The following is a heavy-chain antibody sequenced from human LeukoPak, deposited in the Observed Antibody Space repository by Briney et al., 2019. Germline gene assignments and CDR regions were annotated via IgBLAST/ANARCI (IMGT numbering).Heavy chain of an antibody. CDR3: VRGSPLGATTNWLDP. V-gene: IGHV3-33*08. Sequence: GSLRLSCAASGFIFSDYWLSWVRQAPGKGLEWVAIIWYDGSNENYADSVKGRFTISRDNSKNTLYLQMNSLRAEDTAMYYCVRGSPLGATTNWLDPWGQGTLVTVSS. CDR1: GFIFSDYW. CDR2: IWYDGSNE. D-gene: IGHD1-26*01. J-gene: IGHJ5*02.